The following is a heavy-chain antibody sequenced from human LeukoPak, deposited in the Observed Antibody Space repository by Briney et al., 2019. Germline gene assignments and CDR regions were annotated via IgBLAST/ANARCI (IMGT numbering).Heavy chain of an antibody. CDR2: INHSGST. J-gene: IGHJ5*02. D-gene: IGHD1-1*01. CDR1: GGSFSGYY. V-gene: IGHV4-34*01. CDR3: ARGASGGGWNDGWFDP. Sequence: SETLSLTCAVYGGSFSGYYWSWIRQPPGKGLERIGEINHSGSTNYNPSLKSRVTISVDTSKNQFSLKLSSVTAADTAVYYCARGASGGGWNDGWFDPWGQRTLVTVSS.